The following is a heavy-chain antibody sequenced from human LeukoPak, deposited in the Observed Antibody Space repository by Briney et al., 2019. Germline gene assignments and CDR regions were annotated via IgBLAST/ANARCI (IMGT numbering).Heavy chain of an antibody. V-gene: IGHV4-30-2*01. D-gene: IGHD3-22*01. CDR3: ARVYYYDSSGPFDY. CDR1: GGSISSGGYY. J-gene: IGHJ4*02. CDR2: IYHSGST. Sequence: SETLSLTCTVSGGSISSGGYYWSWIRQPPGKGLEWIGYIYHSGSTYYNPSLKSRVTISVDTSKNQFSLKLNSVTAADTAVYYCARVYYYDSSGPFDYWGQGTLVTVSS.